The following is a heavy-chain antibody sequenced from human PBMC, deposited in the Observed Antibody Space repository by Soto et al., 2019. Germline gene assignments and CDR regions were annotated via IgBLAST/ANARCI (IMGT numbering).Heavy chain of an antibody. Sequence: SVKVSCKASGGTFSNYAISWVRQAPGQGLEWMGVIILPFGTPNYAQTFQGRVTITADESMTTAYMELSGLRSEDTAVYYCARGPDYEGYFDYWGRGTLVTVSS. CDR3: ARGPDYEGYFDY. D-gene: IGHD4-17*01. CDR2: IILPFGTP. J-gene: IGHJ4*02. V-gene: IGHV1-69*13. CDR1: GGTFSNYA.